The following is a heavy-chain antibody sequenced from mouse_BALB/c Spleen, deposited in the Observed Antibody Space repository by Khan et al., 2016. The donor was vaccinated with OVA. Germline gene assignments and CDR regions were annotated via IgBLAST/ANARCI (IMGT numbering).Heavy chain of an antibody. J-gene: IGHJ4*01. CDR2: ISSGGTYN. D-gene: IGHD1-1*01. CDR3: ARHWVGLMVF. CDR1: GFTFSTFG. Sequence: EVELVESGGDLVKPGGSLKLSCAASGFTFSTFGMSWVRQTPDKRLEWVATISSGGTYNYYPDSEKGRFTISRDNAKHTLYLQMSSLRSEETTMDYCARHWVGLMVFWGQGTSVTVSS. V-gene: IGHV5-6*01.